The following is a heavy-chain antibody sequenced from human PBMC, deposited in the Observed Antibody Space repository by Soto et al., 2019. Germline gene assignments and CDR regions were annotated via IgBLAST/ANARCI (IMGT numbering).Heavy chain of an antibody. CDR2: MEPSSGRT. Sequence: ASVKVSCKASGYSFTGLDINWVRQTTGQGLEWMGWMEPSSGRTGYAQKFQGRVTMTRDTSINTAYMELSSLTSDDTAFYYCARGVTAGVDYWGQGTLVTVYS. V-gene: IGHV1-8*01. J-gene: IGHJ4*02. D-gene: IGHD1-26*01. CDR1: GYSFTGLD. CDR3: ARGVTAGVDY.